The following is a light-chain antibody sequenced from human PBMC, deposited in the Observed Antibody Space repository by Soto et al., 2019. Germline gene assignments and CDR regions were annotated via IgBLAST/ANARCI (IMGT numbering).Light chain of an antibody. CDR2: EVS. Sequence: QSALTQPASVSGSPGQSITISCSGTNTDVGGYNYVSWYQQYPGKAPKLIIYEVSNRPSGVSNRFSGSKSGNTASLTISGIQAEDEGDYYCSSYSDNSTYVFATGTKGTVL. CDR1: NTDVGGYNY. V-gene: IGLV2-14*03. CDR3: SSYSDNSTYV. J-gene: IGLJ1*01.